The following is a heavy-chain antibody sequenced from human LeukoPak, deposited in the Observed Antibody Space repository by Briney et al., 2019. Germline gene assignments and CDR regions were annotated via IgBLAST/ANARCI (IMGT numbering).Heavy chain of an antibody. D-gene: IGHD6-19*01. CDR3: AREIAVAGSYYFDY. CDR1: GGSISSGDYY. J-gene: IGHJ4*02. Sequence: SETLSLTCTVSGGSISSGDYYWSWIRQPPGKGLEWIGYIYYSGSTYYNPSLKSRVTISVDTSKNQFSLKLSSVTVADTAVYYCAREIAVAGSYYFDYWGQGTLVTVSS. CDR2: IYYSGST. V-gene: IGHV4-30-4*01.